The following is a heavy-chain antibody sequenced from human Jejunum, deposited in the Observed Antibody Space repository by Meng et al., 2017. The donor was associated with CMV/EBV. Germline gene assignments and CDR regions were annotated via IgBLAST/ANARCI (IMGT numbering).Heavy chain of an antibody. J-gene: IGHJ4*02. Sequence: HLGESGGGFVRSGGSLRLSCASSGFTVISNYMSGVRHAPGKGLEWVSFIYSGGSTYYADSVKGRFTISRDNSKNTLFLQVSSLRAEDTAIYYCAKDDRGVQSNWGQGTLVTVSS. CDR3: AKDDRGVQSN. V-gene: IGHV3-66*01. D-gene: IGHD3-22*01. CDR1: GFTVISNY. CDR2: IYSGGST.